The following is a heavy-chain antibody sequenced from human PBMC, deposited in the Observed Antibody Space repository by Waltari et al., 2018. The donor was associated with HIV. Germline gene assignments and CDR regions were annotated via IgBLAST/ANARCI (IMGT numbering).Heavy chain of an antibody. CDR3: VKEGGYCSGGRCYYYGMDV. CDR1: GLTFSSYA. D-gene: IGHD2-15*01. J-gene: IGHJ6*02. CDR2: ISNNGHST. V-gene: IGHV3-64D*06. Sequence: EVQLVESGGGLVQPGGSLRLPCSASGLTFSSYAMHWVRQAPGKGLEYVSAISNNGHSTYYADSVKGRFTISRDNSKNTLNLQMSSLRAEDTAVYYCVKEGGYCSGGRCYYYGMDVWGQGTTVTVSS.